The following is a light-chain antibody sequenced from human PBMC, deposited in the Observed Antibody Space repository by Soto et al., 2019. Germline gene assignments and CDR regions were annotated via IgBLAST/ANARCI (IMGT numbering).Light chain of an antibody. V-gene: IGKV3-15*01. Sequence: EIVMTQSPATLSVSPGERATLSCRASQSVRSSLAWYQQKPGQAPRLLIPGASTRATDIPARFSGSGSGTEVTLTISSLQSEDFAVYYCQQYTSWPPYTFGQGTKLEIK. CDR3: QQYTSWPPYT. CDR1: QSVRSS. CDR2: GAS. J-gene: IGKJ2*01.